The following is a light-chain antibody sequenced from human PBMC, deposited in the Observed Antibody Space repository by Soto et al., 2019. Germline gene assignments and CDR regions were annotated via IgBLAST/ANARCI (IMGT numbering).Light chain of an antibody. Sequence: QSVLTQPRSVSGSPGQSVTISCTGTSSDVGPYNYVSWYQQHPGKAPKLIIYDVSKRPSGVPDRFSGSKSGNTASLTISGLQAEDEGEYFCCSYGGSYTPYVFGTGTKVTVL. V-gene: IGLV2-11*01. CDR1: SSDVGPYNY. CDR3: CSYGGSYTPYV. J-gene: IGLJ1*01. CDR2: DVS.